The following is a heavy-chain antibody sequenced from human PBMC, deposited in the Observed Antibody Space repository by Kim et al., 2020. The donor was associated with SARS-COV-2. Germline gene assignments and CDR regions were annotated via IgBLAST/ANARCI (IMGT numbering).Heavy chain of an antibody. J-gene: IGHJ3*01. CDR3: AREGWMGDAFDV. V-gene: IGHV3-74*01. Sequence: YADSGKGRFTISRDNAKNTLYLQMNGLRAEDTAVYYCAREGWMGDAFDVWGQGTMVTVSS. D-gene: IGHD3-16*01.